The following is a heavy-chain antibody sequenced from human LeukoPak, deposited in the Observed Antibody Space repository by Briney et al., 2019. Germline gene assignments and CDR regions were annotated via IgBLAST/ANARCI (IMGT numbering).Heavy chain of an antibody. CDR2: IKQDGSEK. D-gene: IGHD1-26*01. V-gene: IGHV3-7*01. Sequence: GGSLRLSCAASGFTFSSYWMSWVRQAPGKGLEWVANIKQDGSEKYYVDSVKGRFTISRDNAKNSLYLQMNSLRDEDTAVYYGGRGGGGATFYWGQGTLVTVSS. CDR3: GRGGGGATFY. CDR1: GFTFSSYW. J-gene: IGHJ4*02.